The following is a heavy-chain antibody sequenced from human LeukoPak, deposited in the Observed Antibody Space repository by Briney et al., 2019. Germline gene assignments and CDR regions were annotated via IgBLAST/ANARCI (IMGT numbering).Heavy chain of an antibody. V-gene: IGHV6-1*01. J-gene: IGHJ6*02. CDR3: AHGFFYLGMDV. Sequence: SPTLSLTCAISGDSMSSKNAAWNWLRQSPSRGLEWLGRTYYRSKWYYDYAVSVKSRISINPDTSKNQFSLQLNSVTPEDTAVYYCAHGFFYLGMDVWGQGTTVTVSS. CDR2: TYYRSKWYY. D-gene: IGHD2/OR15-2a*01. CDR1: GDSMSSKNAA.